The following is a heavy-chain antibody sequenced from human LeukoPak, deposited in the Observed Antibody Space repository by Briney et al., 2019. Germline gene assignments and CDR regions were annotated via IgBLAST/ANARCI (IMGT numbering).Heavy chain of an antibody. J-gene: IGHJ4*02. Sequence: SETLSLTCTVSGGSLIRDKSYWAWIRQAPGKALEWIGTISHTGDTYYNPALLSRLTMSVKTSTNQFYLRLASVSASDTAIYYCARHTATSTMHYWGQGILVTVS. CDR3: ARHTATSTMHY. CDR1: GGSLIRDKSY. D-gene: IGHD2-2*01. V-gene: IGHV4-39*01. CDR2: ISHTGDT.